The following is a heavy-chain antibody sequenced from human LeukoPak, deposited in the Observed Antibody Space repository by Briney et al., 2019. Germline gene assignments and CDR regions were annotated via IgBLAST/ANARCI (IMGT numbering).Heavy chain of an antibody. D-gene: IGHD1-26*01. CDR2: ISSSSSTI. Sequence: GGSLRLSCAASGFTFSSYSMNWVRQAPGKGLEWVSYISSSSSTIYYADSVKGRFTISRDNAKNSLYLQMNSLRDVDTAVYYCARIWAIVGATYFDYWGQGTLVTVSS. CDR1: GFTFSSYS. CDR3: ARIWAIVGATYFDY. J-gene: IGHJ4*02. V-gene: IGHV3-48*02.